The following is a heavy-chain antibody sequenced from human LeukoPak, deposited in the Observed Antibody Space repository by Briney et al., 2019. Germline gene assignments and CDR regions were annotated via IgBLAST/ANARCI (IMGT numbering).Heavy chain of an antibody. D-gene: IGHD5-24*01. J-gene: IGHJ4*02. CDR2: IYTSGTT. V-gene: IGHV4-61*02. Sequence: PSETLSLTCTVSGGSVRRGNYYWTWIRQPAGSGLEWIGRIYTSGTTDYNPSLRTRVTISVDASKNQFSLNLTSVTAADTAVYYCARYGSATIARFDYWGQGTLVTVSS. CDR1: GGSVRRGNYY. CDR3: ARYGSATIARFDY.